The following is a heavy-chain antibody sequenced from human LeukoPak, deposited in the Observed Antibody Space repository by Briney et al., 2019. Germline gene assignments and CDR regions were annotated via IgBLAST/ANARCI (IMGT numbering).Heavy chain of an antibody. CDR1: GFTFSTYE. CDR2: IFYSGST. Sequence: LRLSCEASGFTFSTYEMNWVRQPPGKALEWIGNIFYSGSTYYSPSLKSRVTISLDTSRNQFSLKLNSVTAADTAVYYCAKSNGYGLIDIWGQGTMVTVSS. CDR3: AKSNGYGLIDI. V-gene: IGHV4-59*12. J-gene: IGHJ3*02. D-gene: IGHD3-22*01.